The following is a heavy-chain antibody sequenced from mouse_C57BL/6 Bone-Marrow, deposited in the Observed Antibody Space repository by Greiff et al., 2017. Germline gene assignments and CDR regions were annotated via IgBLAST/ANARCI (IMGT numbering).Heavy chain of an antibody. CDR1: GFTFSNYW. Sequence: DVMLVESGGGLVQPGGSMKLSCVASGFTFSNYWMNWVRQSPEKGLEWVAQIRLKSDNYATHYAESVKGRFTISRYDSKSSVYLQMNNLRAEDTGIYYCTGHSNFSMDYGGQGTSVTVSS. V-gene: IGHV6-3*01. CDR2: IRLKSDNYAT. CDR3: TGHSNFSMDY. D-gene: IGHD2-5*01. J-gene: IGHJ4*01.